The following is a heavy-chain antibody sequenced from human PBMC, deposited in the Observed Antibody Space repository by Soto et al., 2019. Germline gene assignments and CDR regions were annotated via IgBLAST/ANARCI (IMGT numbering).Heavy chain of an antibody. CDR1: GFTFSSYA. V-gene: IGHV3-23*01. Sequence: EVQLLESGGGLVQPGGSLRLSCAASGFTFSSYAMSWVRQAPGKGLEWVSAISGSGGSTYYADSVKGRFTSSRDKSKNTLYLRINSLRAEDTAVYYCANSAPEGGVINYVDYWGQGTLVTVYS. J-gene: IGHJ4*02. CDR2: ISGSGGST. D-gene: IGHD3-3*01. CDR3: ANSAPEGGVINYVDY.